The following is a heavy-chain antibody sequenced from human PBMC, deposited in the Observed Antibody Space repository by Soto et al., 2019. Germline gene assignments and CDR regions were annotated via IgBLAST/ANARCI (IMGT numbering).Heavy chain of an antibody. D-gene: IGHD3-16*01. CDR3: TTRGIGGGGVSTRDV. J-gene: IGHJ6*02. V-gene: IGHV4-39*01. Sequence: PSETLSLTCTVSGGSIGGSNYFWGWIRQSPGTGLEWLGSIYSSGTTYYSPSLKSRITMSLDTSKNQFSLNLGSVTAADTAVYYCTTRGIGGGGVSTRDVLGPGNTITV. CDR1: GGSIGGSNYF. CDR2: IYSSGTT.